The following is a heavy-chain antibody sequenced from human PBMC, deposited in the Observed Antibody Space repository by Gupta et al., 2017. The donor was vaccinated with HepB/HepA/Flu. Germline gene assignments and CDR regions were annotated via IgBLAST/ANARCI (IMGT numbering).Heavy chain of an antibody. V-gene: IGHV3-30*18. CDR2: ISYDGSNK. D-gene: IGHD6-19*01. J-gene: IGHJ4*02. Sequence: QVQLVESGGGVVQPGRSLRLSCAASGFTFSSYGLPWVRQAPGKGLEWVAVISYDGSNKYYADSVKGRFTISRDNSKNTLYLQMNSLRAEDTAVYYCAKDQQWLVLDYWGQGTLVTVSS. CDR1: GFTFSSYG. CDR3: AKDQQWLVLDY.